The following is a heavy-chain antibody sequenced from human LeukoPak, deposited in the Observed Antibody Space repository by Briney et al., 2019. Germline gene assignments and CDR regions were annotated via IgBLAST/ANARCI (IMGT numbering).Heavy chain of an antibody. CDR1: GYSFTNYW. J-gene: IGHJ4*02. D-gene: IGHD1-1*01. CDR3: ARHETGPYFDY. V-gene: IGHV5-51*01. Sequence: GESLKISCQVSGYSFTNYWIGWVRQMPGKGLEWMGSIDPGDSDTRYSPSFQGQVTISADRSISTAYLQWSSLKASDTAMYYCARHETGPYFDYWGQGTLVTVSS. CDR2: IDPGDSDT.